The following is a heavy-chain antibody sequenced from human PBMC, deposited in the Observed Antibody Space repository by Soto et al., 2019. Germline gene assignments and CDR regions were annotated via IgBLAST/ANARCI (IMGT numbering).Heavy chain of an antibody. D-gene: IGHD3-10*01. CDR3: ARDGPSYYAARMDV. J-gene: IGHJ6*02. V-gene: IGHV3-53*04. Sequence: EVQLVESGGGLVQPGGSLRLSCVASGIPVSSNYMTWVRQAPGKGLEWVSVLHSGGDTYYANSVKGRFTISRHDSTNTLFLQMNSLRVEDTAVYYCARDGPSYYAARMDVWGRGTTVTVSS. CDR1: GIPVSSNY. CDR2: LHSGGDT.